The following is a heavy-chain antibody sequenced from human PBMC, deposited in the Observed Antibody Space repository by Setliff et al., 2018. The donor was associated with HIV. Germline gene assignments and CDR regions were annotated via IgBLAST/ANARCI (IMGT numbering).Heavy chain of an antibody. CDR1: GYTFPNYG. CDR3: ARAPYSSVMHYFDY. J-gene: IGHJ4*02. Sequence: ASVKVSCKASGYTFPNYGITWVRQAPGQGLEWMGWINPNSGGTNYAQKFQGRITMTTDTSLTTAYMELSRLRSDETAVYYCARAPYSSVMHYFDYWGQGTLVTVSS. V-gene: IGHV1-2*02. D-gene: IGHD4-4*01. CDR2: INPNSGGT.